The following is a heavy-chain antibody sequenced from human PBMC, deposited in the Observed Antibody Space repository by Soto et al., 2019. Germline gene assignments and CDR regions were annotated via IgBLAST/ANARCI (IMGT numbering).Heavy chain of an antibody. D-gene: IGHD4-17*01. CDR2: INCSGST. CDR3: AKDTVINYYYYGMDV. CDR1: GGSISSDYY. Sequence: SETLSLTCTVSGGSISSDYYWSWIRQPPGKGLEWIGYINCSGSTHYNPSLKSRVTISVDTSKNQFSLKLSSMTAADTAVYYCAKDTVINYYYYGMDVWGQGTTVTVSS. J-gene: IGHJ6*02. V-gene: IGHV4-30-4*01.